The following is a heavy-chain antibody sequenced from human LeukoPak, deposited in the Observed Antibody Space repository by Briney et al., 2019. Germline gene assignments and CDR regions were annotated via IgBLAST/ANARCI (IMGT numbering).Heavy chain of an antibody. CDR1: GFTFSSYG. J-gene: IGHJ6*04. D-gene: IGHD4-17*01. Sequence: GGSLRLSCAASGFTFSSYGMHWVRQAPGKGLEWVAVIWYDGSSKYYADSVKGRFTISRDNSKNTLYLQMNSLRAEDTAVYYCARRSMVTTPYYYYGMDVWGKGTTVTVSS. CDR2: IWYDGSSK. CDR3: ARRSMVTTPYYYYGMDV. V-gene: IGHV3-33*01.